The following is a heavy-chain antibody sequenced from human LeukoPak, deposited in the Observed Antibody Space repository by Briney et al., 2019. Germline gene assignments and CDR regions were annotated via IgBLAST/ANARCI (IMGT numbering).Heavy chain of an antibody. V-gene: IGHV4-34*01. CDR3: ARGPANDYVWGSYCWYWFDP. CDR1: GGSFSAYY. CDR2: INHSGST. J-gene: IGHJ5*02. D-gene: IGHD3-16*02. Sequence: PSETLSLTCAVYGGSFSAYYWSWIRQPPGKGLEWIGEINHSGSTNYNPSLESRVTISVDTSKNQFSLKLSSVTAADTAVYYCARGPANDYVWGSYCWYWFDPWGQGTLVTVSS.